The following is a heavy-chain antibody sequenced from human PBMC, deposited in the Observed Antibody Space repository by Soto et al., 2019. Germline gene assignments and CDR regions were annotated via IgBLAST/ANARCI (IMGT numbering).Heavy chain of an antibody. CDR3: ARLEWLSLADWLDR. D-gene: IGHD3-3*01. CDR2: IYPDDSDT. V-gene: IGHV5-51*01. CDR1: GYSFTNYW. J-gene: IGHJ5*02. Sequence: GESLKISCKGSGYSFTNYWIGWVRQMPGKGLEWMGMIYPDDSDTKYSPSFQGQVTFSADKSINTAYLQWSSLKASDTAIYYCARLEWLSLADWLDRWGPGTLVTVSS.